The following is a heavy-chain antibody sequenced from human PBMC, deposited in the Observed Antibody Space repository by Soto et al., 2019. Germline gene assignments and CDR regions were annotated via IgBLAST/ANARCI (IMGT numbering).Heavy chain of an antibody. CDR1: GLTLSSFW. V-gene: IGHV3-7*01. J-gene: IGHJ4*02. CDR2: INQDGNNK. Sequence: GLTLSSFWMSWVRQAPGKGPEWVASINQDGNNKQYVDSVKGRFTISRDNTKDSLYLQMNSLRAEDTAIYYCARGSAFIGLDYWGQGTPVTVSS. D-gene: IGHD1-26*01. CDR3: ARGSAFIGLDY.